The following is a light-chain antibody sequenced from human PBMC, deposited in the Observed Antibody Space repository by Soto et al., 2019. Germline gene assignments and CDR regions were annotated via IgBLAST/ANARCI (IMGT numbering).Light chain of an antibody. CDR2: AAS. J-gene: IGKJ5*01. Sequence: EIHVSQSPASLSASVGDRVTITCRASQSISSYLNWYQQKPGKAPKLLIYAASSLQSGVPSRFSGSGSGTDFTLTISSLQPEDFAVYYCQKYGDASITFGQGTRLEI. CDR3: QKYGDASIT. V-gene: IGKV1-39*02. CDR1: QSISSY.